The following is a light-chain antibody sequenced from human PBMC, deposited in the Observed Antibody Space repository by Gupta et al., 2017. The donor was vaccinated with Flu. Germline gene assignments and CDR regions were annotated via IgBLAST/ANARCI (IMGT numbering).Light chain of an antibody. CDR3: PNRTNWPPFF. CDR1: QSISDF. V-gene: IGKV3-11*01. J-gene: IGKJ4*01. Sequence: EIVLTQSPATLSLSPGERATLSCRASQSISDFVAWYQQKPGQAPRLLIFDTANRATGLPASFGGRGFGTDFTLCIRSHETEDFSVCCCPNRTNWPPFFLGGGTKVKIK. CDR2: DTA.